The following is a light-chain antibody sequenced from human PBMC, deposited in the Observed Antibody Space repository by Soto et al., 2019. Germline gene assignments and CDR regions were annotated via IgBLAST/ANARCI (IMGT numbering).Light chain of an antibody. CDR1: QSGSGN. Sequence: EIVMTQSPVTLSVSPGERVTLSCRAGQSGSGNVAWYQQRPGQAPRLLIYGASSRATGIPASFSGSGSGTEYTLTISSLQSEDFALYYCQQYNNWPRTFGQGTKLEIK. J-gene: IGKJ2*01. CDR2: GAS. V-gene: IGKV3-15*01. CDR3: QQYNNWPRT.